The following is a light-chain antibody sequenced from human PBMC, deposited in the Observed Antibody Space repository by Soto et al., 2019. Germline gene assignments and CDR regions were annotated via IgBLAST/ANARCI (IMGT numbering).Light chain of an antibody. J-gene: IGLJ3*02. CDR3: SSYAASNGFYFV. Sequence: QSVLTQPPSASGSPGQSVTISCTGTSSDVGGYNYVSWYQQYPGRDAKVMIYEVTKSPSAFTEGCSGSKSENTASLSVSGLQAEDGADYYCSSYAASNGFYFVFGGGIKLTVL. V-gene: IGLV2-8*01. CDR1: SSDVGGYNY. CDR2: EVT.